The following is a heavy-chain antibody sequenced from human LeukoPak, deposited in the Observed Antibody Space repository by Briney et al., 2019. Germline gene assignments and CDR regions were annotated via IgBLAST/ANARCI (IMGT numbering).Heavy chain of an antibody. CDR3: ARVGTYGSGSYLSWLDY. V-gene: IGHV4-59*01. CDR1: GGFISSYY. CDR2: IYYSGST. J-gene: IGHJ4*02. Sequence: SETLSLTCTVSGGFISSYYWSWIRQPPGKGLEWIGYIYYSGSTNYNPSLKSRVTISVDTSKNQSSLKLSSVTAADTAVYYCARVGTYGSGSYLSWLDYWGQGTLVTVSS. D-gene: IGHD3-10*01.